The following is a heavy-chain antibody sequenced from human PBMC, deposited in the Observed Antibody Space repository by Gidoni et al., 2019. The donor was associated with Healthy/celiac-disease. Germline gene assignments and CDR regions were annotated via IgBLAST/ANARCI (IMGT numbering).Heavy chain of an antibody. V-gene: IGHV1-69*01. CDR1: GGTFSSYA. J-gene: IGHJ4*02. D-gene: IGHD5-18*01. CDR3: AREGDSYGLYDY. CDR2: IIPIFGTA. Sequence: QVQLVQSGAEVKKPGSSVTVSCKASGGTFSSYAISWVRQVPGQGLEWMGGIIPIFGTANYAQKFQGRVTITADESTTTAYMELSTLRSEDTAVYYCAREGDSYGLYDYWGQGTLVTVSS.